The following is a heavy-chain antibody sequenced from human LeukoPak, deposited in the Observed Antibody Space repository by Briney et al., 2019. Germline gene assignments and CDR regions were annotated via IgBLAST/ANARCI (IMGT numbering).Heavy chain of an antibody. CDR1: GFTFSSYA. J-gene: IGHJ4*02. V-gene: IGHV3-30*04. D-gene: IGHD3-22*01. CDR3: ARDLFRFDSSGYSDPFDY. CDR2: ISYDGSNK. Sequence: GGSLRLSCAASGFTFSSYAMHWVRQAPGKGLEWVAVISYDGSNKYYADSVKGRFTISRDNSKNTLYLQMNSLRAEDTAVYYCARDLFRFDSSGYSDPFDYWGQGTLVTVSS.